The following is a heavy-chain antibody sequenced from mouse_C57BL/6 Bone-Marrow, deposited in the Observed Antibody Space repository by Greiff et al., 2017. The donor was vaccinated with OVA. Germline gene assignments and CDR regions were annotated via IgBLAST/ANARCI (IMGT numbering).Heavy chain of an antibody. CDR1: YTFTDYYM. Sequence: VQLQQSGPELVKPGASVKMSCKASGYTFTDYYMHWVKQKPGKGLEWIGEIYPGSGNTYYNEKFKGKATLTADTSSSTAYMQLSSLTSEDSAVYCCARRGAYYYGSSYGYAMDYWGQGTSVTVSS. V-gene: IGHV1-83*01. CDR2: YPGSGNTY. CDR3: RRGAYYYGSSYGYAMDY. J-gene: IGHJ4*01. D-gene: IGHD1-1*01.